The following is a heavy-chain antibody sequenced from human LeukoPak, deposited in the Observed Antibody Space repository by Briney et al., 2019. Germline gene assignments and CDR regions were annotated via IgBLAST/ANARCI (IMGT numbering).Heavy chain of an antibody. CDR2: IYSGGST. J-gene: IGHJ6*02. Sequence: GGSLRLSCAASGFTVSSNYMSWVRQAPGKGLEWVSVIYSGGSTYYADSVKGRFTISRDNSKNTLYLQMNSLRAEDTAVYYCARDARDYDSSGYYSRYYYYGMDVWGQGTTVTVSS. CDR3: ARDARDYDSSGYYSRYYYYGMDV. CDR1: GFTVSSNY. D-gene: IGHD3-22*01. V-gene: IGHV3-66*01.